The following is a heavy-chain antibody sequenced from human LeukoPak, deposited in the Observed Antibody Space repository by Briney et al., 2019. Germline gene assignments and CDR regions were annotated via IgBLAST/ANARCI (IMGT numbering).Heavy chain of an antibody. Sequence: SQTLSLTCTVSGGSISSYYWSWIRQPAGKGLESIGRIYTSGSTNYNPSLKSRVTMSVDTSKNQFSLKLSSVTAADTAVYYCVRGATVTPSYYYYGMDVWGQGSTVTVSS. D-gene: IGHD4-17*01. CDR3: VRGATVTPSYYYYGMDV. V-gene: IGHV4-4*07. CDR2: IYTSGST. J-gene: IGHJ6*02. CDR1: GGSISSYY.